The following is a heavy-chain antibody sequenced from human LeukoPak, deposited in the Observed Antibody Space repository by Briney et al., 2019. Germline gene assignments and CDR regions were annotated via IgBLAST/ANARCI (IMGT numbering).Heavy chain of an antibody. J-gene: IGHJ5*02. Sequence: GGSLRLSCAASGFTFSSYGMHWVRQAPGKGLEWVAFIRYDGSNKYYADSVKGRFTISRDNSKNTLYLQMNSLRAEDTAVYYCARDRAGITIFGVVPPNWFDPWGQGTLVTVSS. D-gene: IGHD3-3*01. CDR1: GFTFSSYG. CDR2: IRYDGSNK. CDR3: ARDRAGITIFGVVPPNWFDP. V-gene: IGHV3-30*02.